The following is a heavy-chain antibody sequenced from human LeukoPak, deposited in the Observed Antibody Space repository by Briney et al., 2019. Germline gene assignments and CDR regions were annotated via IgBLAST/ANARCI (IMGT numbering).Heavy chain of an antibody. CDR3: ARPASDY. CDR2: MFYTGNT. J-gene: IGHJ4*01. V-gene: IGHV4-39*01. Sequence: SETLSLTCSVSGDSITMSSFFWGWIRQPPGKGLEWIGTMFYTGNTYYNPSLQSRVTISVDTSKNQFSLKLSSVTAADTAVYYCARPASDYWGRGTLVIVSP. CDR1: GDSITMSSFF.